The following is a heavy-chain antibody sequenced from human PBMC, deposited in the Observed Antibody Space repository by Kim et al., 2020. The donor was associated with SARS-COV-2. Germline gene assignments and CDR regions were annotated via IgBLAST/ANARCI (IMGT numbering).Heavy chain of an antibody. V-gene: IGHV3-33*01. CDR1: GFTFSDYV. CDR3: ARGGSITLARGGFDY. D-gene: IGHD3-10*01. J-gene: IGHJ4*02. Sequence: GGSLRLSCAASGFTFSDYVMHWVRQPPGKGLEWVAALWYDGNNKYYPDSLKGRFTISRDSSRNTLNLEINSLRAEDTAVYYCARGGSITLARGGFDYWGRGTLVTVSS. CDR2: LWYDGNNK.